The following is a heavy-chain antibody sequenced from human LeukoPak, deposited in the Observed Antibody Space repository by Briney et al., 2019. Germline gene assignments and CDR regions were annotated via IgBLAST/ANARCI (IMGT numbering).Heavy chain of an antibody. V-gene: IGHV3-7*01. CDR2: IKQDGSEQ. CDR1: GFTFSILW. J-gene: IGHJ3*02. Sequence: PGGSLTLPCSVSGFTFSILWMSGVRAAPEKGREGVANIKQDGSEQYYLDSVKDRFTSCRDNAKNSMYMQMNSLRVEDTAVYYCARFRVPCFSSTSCYREDAFDILGQGTLVTVSS. D-gene: IGHD2-2*02. CDR3: ARFRVPCFSSTSCYREDAFDI.